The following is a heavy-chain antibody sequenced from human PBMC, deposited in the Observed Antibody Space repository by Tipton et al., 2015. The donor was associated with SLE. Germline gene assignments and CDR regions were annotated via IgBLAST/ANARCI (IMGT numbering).Heavy chain of an antibody. CDR1: GFTFINYG. V-gene: IGHV1-18*04. CDR2: INRHNGKT. Sequence: QSGPEVKPPGASVKVSCKASGFTFINYGVSWVHQAPGRGLEWVGWINRHNGKTKYAQKFQGRVTMTTDTSTNTAYLELRSLTSADTAVYYCARDPRLTRPDDAFDIWGQGTMVSVSS. J-gene: IGHJ3*02. CDR3: ARDPRLTRPDDAFDI. D-gene: IGHD6-6*01.